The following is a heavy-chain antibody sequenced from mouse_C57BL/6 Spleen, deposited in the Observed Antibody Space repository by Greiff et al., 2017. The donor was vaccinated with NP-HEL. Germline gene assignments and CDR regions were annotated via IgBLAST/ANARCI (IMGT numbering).Heavy chain of an antibody. J-gene: IGHJ3*01. D-gene: IGHD1-1*01. V-gene: IGHV1-9*01. Sequence: VQLQQSGAELMKPGASVKLSCKATGYTFTGYWIEWVKQRPGHGLEWIGVILPGSGSTNYNEKFKGKATFTADTSSNTAYMQLSSLTTEDSAIYYCARGTYYDSKGFAYWGQGTLVTVSA. CDR3: ARGTYYDSKGFAY. CDR1: GYTFTGYW. CDR2: ILPGSGST.